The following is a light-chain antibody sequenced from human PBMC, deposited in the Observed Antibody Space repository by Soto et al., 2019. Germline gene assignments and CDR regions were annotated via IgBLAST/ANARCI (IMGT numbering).Light chain of an antibody. J-gene: IGKJ5*01. CDR2: GAS. Sequence: EIVLTQSPATLSVSPVEIATLSCRASQSVSSNLAWYQQKPGQAPRLLIYGASTRATGIPARFSGSGSGTEFTLTISSLQSEDFAVYYCQQHNNWPPITFGQGTRLEIK. CDR1: QSVSSN. CDR3: QQHNNWPPIT. V-gene: IGKV3-15*01.